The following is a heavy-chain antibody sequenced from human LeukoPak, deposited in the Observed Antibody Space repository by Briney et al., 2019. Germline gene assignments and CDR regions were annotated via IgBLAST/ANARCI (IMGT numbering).Heavy chain of an antibody. CDR2: IKHDEIEK. CDR1: GFTVSSNY. J-gene: IGHJ4*02. CDR3: TRVPYGDYWSSDY. D-gene: IGHD4-17*01. Sequence: GGSLRLSCAASGFTVSSNYMSWVRQAPGKGLEWVANIKHDEIEKYYVDSVKGRFTISRDNAKNSLFLQMNSLRVEDTAIYYCTRVPYGDYWSSDYWGQGTLVTVSS. V-gene: IGHV3-7*01.